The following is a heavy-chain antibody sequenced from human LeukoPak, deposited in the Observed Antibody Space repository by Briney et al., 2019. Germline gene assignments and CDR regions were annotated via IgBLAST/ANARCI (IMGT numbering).Heavy chain of an antibody. Sequence: RTSETLSLTCTVSGGSISSYYWSWIRQPPGKGLEWIGYIYYSGSTNYNPSLKSRVTISVDTSKNQFSLKLSSVTAADTAVYYCARWGNCGGDCYYRDAFDIWGQGTMVTVSS. CDR1: GGSISSYY. V-gene: IGHV4-59*01. CDR3: ARWGNCGGDCYYRDAFDI. J-gene: IGHJ3*02. D-gene: IGHD2-21*02. CDR2: IYYSGST.